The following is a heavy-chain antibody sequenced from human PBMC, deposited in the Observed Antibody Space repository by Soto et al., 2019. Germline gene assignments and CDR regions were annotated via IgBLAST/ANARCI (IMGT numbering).Heavy chain of an antibody. CDR2: ISTGSASI. CDR3: ARDSASYSSSSGSYWYFDL. D-gene: IGHD6-6*01. Sequence: SGGGLVQPGGSLRLSCAASGFTFSSYGMNWVRQAPGKGLEWLSYISTGSASIYYADSVKGRFTISRDNAKNSLFLQMNSLTDEDTAVYYCARDSASYSSSSGSYWYFDLWGRGTLVAVSS. CDR1: GFTFSSYG. V-gene: IGHV3-48*02. J-gene: IGHJ2*01.